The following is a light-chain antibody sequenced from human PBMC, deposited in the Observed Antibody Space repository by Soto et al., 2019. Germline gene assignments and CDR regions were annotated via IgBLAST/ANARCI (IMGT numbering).Light chain of an antibody. CDR3: QQYRT. V-gene: IGKV3-15*01. CDR1: QSVTRD. Sequence: EILVTQSPATLSVSPGERVTLSCRASQSVTRDLAWYQQKPGQAPRLLIYGASTRATGIPARFSGSGSGTEFTLTINNLQSGECAIYYCQQYRTFGQGTRMESK. CDR2: GAS. J-gene: IGKJ1*01.